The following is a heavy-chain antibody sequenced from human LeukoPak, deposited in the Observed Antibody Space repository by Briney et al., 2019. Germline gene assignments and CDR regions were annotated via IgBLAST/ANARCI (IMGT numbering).Heavy chain of an antibody. CDR3: ARLLGDVLNWFDP. D-gene: IGHD4-17*01. CDR1: GGSISSSGYY. V-gene: IGHV4-61*05. CDR2: IYYSGST. Sequence: KPSETLSLTCTVSGGSISSSGYYWGWIRQPPGKGLEWIGYIYYSGSTNYNPSLKSRVTISVDTSKNQFSLKLSSVTAADTAVYYCARLLGDVLNWFDPWGQGTLVTVSS. J-gene: IGHJ5*02.